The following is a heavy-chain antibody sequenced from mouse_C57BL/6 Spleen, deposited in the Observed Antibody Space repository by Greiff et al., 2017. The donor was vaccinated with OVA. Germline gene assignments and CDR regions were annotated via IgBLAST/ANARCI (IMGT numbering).Heavy chain of an antibody. D-gene: IGHD1-1*01. CDR1: GYTFTSYW. J-gene: IGHJ4*01. V-gene: IGHV1-55*01. CDR3: ARWDTVVDYAMDY. CDR2: IYPGSGST. Sequence: QVQLQQPGAELVKPGASVKMSCKASGYTFTSYWITWVKQRPGQGLEWIGDIYPGSGSTNYNEKFKSKATLTVDTSSSTAYMQLSSLTSEDSAVYDCARWDTVVDYAMDYWGQGTSVTVSS.